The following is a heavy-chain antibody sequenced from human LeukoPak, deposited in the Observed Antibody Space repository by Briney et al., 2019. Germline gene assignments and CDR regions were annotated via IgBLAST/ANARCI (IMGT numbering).Heavy chain of an antibody. CDR3: ASGNYWYYFDH. Sequence: SETLSLTCTVSGGSISSTDYYWGWIRQPPGKGLEWIGSIYYSGSTYYNPSLKSRVTISVDTSKNQFSLKLSSVTAADTAVYYCASGNYWYYFDHWGQGTLVTVSS. D-gene: IGHD1-26*01. J-gene: IGHJ4*02. CDR2: IYYSGST. CDR1: GGSISSTDYY. V-gene: IGHV4-39*07.